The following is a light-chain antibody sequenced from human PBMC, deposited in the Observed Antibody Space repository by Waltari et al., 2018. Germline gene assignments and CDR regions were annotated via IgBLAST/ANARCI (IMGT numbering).Light chain of an antibody. CDR2: KDR. Sequence: SYELTQPPSVSVSPGQTARITCSGDALPKRYAYWYQQKPGQAPVLVIHKDRERPSGVPDRFSGSSSVTTATLTISGVQAEDEADYHCQSADSSDTDRWVFGGGTKLTVL. CDR1: ALPKRY. J-gene: IGLJ3*02. V-gene: IGLV3-25*03. CDR3: QSADSSDTDRWV.